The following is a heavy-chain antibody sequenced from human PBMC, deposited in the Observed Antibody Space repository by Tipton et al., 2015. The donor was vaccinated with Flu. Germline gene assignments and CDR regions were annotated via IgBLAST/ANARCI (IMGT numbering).Heavy chain of an antibody. J-gene: IGHJ5*02. CDR1: GYTFTGYY. D-gene: IGHD3-22*01. Sequence: QLVQSGAEVKKPGASVKVSCKASGYTFTGYYMHWVRQAPGQGLEWMGWINPNSGGTNYAQKFQGRVTMTRDTSISTAYMELSRLRSDDTAVYYCARDEGLYYYDSSGPNWFDPWGQGTLVTVSS. V-gene: IGHV1-2*02. CDR2: INPNSGGT. CDR3: ARDEGLYYYDSSGPNWFDP.